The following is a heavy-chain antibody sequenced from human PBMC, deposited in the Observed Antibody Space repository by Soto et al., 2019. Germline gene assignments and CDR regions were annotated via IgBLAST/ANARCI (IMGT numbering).Heavy chain of an antibody. J-gene: IGHJ5*02. Sequence: QVQLQESGPGLVKPSQTLSLTCTVSGGSISSGDYYWSWIRQPPGKGLEWIGYIYYSGSTYYNPYLKGRVTKSVDTSKNQFSLKLSSVTAADTAVYYCARGGSGGTVTTTFDPWGQGTLVTVSS. CDR3: ARGGSGGTVTTTFDP. CDR2: IYYSGST. V-gene: IGHV4-30-4*01. CDR1: GGSISSGDYY. D-gene: IGHD4-17*01.